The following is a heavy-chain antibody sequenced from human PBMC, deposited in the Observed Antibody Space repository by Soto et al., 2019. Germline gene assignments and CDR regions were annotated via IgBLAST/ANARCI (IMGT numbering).Heavy chain of an antibody. CDR3: ARAPQYTESSGYYVCSGSFDY. CDR1: GVSISSGGYY. D-gene: IGHD3-22*01. CDR2: SYCSGNT. J-gene: IGHJ4*02. V-gene: IGHV4-31*03. Sequence: PSETLSLTCTVSGVSISSGGYYWNWIRQHPGKGLEWIGYSYCSGNTYYNPSLKSRVTISVDTFKNQFYLRLSSVTAADTAVYVCARAPQYTESSGYYVCSGSFDYWGQGILVTVSS.